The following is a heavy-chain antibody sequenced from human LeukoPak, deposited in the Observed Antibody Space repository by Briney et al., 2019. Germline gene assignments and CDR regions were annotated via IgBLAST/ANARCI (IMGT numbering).Heavy chain of an antibody. V-gene: IGHV4-39*07. D-gene: IGHD3-22*01. Sequence: KPSETLSLTCTVSGGSISSSSHYWGWIRQPPGKGLEWIGSIYYSGSTYYNPSLKSRVAISVDTSKNQFSLKLSSVTAADTAVYYCAGDSSGHDAFDIWGQGTMVTVSS. CDR3: AGDSSGHDAFDI. CDR1: GGSISSSSHY. J-gene: IGHJ3*02. CDR2: IYYSGST.